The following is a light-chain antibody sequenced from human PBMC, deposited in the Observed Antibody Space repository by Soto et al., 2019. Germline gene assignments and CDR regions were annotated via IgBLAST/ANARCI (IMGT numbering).Light chain of an antibody. J-gene: IGKJ4*01. CDR1: LPISNY. Sequence: DIQMTQYPSSLSASVGDRVTITCRACLPISNYLAWYQQKSGKIPTLLIYAASTLQAGFPSRFSGSGSGTDFTLTISSLQLEDVAAYYCQQYIRSPLTFGGGTKVVIK. V-gene: IGKV1-27*01. CDR3: QQYIRSPLT. CDR2: AAS.